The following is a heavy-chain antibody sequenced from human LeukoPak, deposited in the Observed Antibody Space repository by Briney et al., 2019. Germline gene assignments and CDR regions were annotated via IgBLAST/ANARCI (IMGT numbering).Heavy chain of an antibody. D-gene: IGHD6-19*01. V-gene: IGHV3-30*02. Sequence: PGGSLRLSCAASGFPFSLYDIHWVRQAPGKGLEWVAFIRYDGINKYYADSVKGRFTISRDNSKNTLYLQMNSLRADDTAVYYCAKSKSDSSGWFPPVDYWGQGTLVTVSS. CDR2: IRYDGINK. CDR3: AKSKSDSSGWFPPVDY. CDR1: GFPFSLYD. J-gene: IGHJ4*02.